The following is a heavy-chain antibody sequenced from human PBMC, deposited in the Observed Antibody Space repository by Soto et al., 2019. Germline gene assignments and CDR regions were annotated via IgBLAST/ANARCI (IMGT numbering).Heavy chain of an antibody. Sequence: GGSLRLSCAASGFPFTTAWMTWVRQAPGKGLEWVGRIKSKSSGETRDYAAPVKGRFTISRDDSKNTLYLQMNSLKTEDTAMYYCTTDGFSGIVGIWGQGTVVTVSS. CDR1: GFPFTTAW. V-gene: IGHV3-15*01. CDR2: IKSKSSGETR. D-gene: IGHD1-26*01. J-gene: IGHJ3*02. CDR3: TTDGFSGIVGI.